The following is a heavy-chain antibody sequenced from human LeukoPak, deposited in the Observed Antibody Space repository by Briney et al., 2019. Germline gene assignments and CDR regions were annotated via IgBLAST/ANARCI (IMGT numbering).Heavy chain of an antibody. J-gene: IGHJ6*03. CDR2: FDPGDGET. CDR1: GYTLTELS. Sequence: ASVKVSCKVSGYTLTELSMHWVRQAPGKGLEWMGGFDPGDGETIYAQKFQGRVTMTEDTSTDTAYMELSRLRSDDTAVYYCARVGISTVMYYYHMDVWGKGTTVTVSS. D-gene: IGHD4-17*01. CDR3: ARVGISTVMYYYHMDV. V-gene: IGHV1-24*01.